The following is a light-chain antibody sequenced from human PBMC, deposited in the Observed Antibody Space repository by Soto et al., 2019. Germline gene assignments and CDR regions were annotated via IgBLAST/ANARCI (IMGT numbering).Light chain of an antibody. V-gene: IGKV1-27*01. CDR3: QKYSSVPV. Sequence: DIQMTQSPTSLSASVGDRVTITCRASQGIRNFVAWYQQKPGKAPKLLIYAASTLQSGVPSRFSGSGSGTDLTLFINSLQPEDVATYSCQKYSSVPVFGPGTKVEIK. CDR2: AAS. CDR1: QGIRNF. J-gene: IGKJ3*01.